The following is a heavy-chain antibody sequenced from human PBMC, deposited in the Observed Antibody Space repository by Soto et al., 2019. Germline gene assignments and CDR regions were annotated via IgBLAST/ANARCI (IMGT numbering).Heavy chain of an antibody. CDR3: ASWWGGKRGYMVRGVIPRD. CDR1: GGSISSGGYY. V-gene: IGHV4-31*03. D-gene: IGHD3-10*01. J-gene: IGHJ4*02. CDR2: IYYSGST. Sequence: PSETLPLTCTVSGGSISSGGYYWSWIRQHPGKGLEWIGYIYYSGSTYYNPSLKSRVTISVDTSKNQFSLKLSSVTAADTAVYYCASWWGGKRGYMVRGVIPRDWGQGTLVTVSS.